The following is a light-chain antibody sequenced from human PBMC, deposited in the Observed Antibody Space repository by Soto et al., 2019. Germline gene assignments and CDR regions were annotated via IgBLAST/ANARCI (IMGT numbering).Light chain of an antibody. Sequence: QSVLTQPPSASGTPGQRVTISCSGSSFNIGSNTVNWYQQLPGTAPKLLIYSNNQRPSGVPDRFSGSKSGSSASLAISGLQSEDEGDYYCAAWDDSLNGPVFGGGTKLTVL. CDR3: AAWDDSLNGPV. V-gene: IGLV1-44*01. CDR1: SFNIGSNT. J-gene: IGLJ3*02. CDR2: SNN.